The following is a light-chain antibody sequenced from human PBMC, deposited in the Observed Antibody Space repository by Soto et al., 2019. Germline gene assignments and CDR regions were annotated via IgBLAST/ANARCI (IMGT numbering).Light chain of an antibody. J-gene: IGKJ5*01. CDR3: QQYGSSPIT. CDR2: AAS. Sequence: EIVMTQSPATLSVSPGERVTLSCRASQSVRNNSAWYQQKPGQAPRLPTYAASRRANGIPARFSGSGYGTDFTLTINSLQSEDSAVYYCQQYGSSPITFGQGTRLEIK. V-gene: IGKV3-15*01. CDR1: QSVRNN.